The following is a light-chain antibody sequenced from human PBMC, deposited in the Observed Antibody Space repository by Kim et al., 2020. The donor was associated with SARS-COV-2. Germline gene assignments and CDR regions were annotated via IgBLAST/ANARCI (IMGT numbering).Light chain of an antibody. V-gene: IGKV3-20*01. CDR1: QSFNSDY. CDR2: GVS. J-gene: IGKJ1*01. Sequence: EIVLTQSPGTLSLSPGERATLSCRASQSFNSDYLAWYQQKPGQAPRLLIYGVSSRATGIPDRFSGSGSGTGFTLTISTLEPEDSAVYYCQLHRNSLGTFGQGTKVEI. CDR3: QLHRNSLGT.